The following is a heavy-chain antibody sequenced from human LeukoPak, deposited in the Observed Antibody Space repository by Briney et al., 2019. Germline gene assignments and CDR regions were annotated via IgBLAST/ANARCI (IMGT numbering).Heavy chain of an antibody. CDR1: GFIVSEHA. V-gene: IGHV3-53*01. CDR3: ARESLGADYFDY. D-gene: IGHD1-26*01. CDR2: IYSGGNT. J-gene: IGHJ4*02. Sequence: GGSLRLSCEVSGFIVSEHALSWVRQAPGKGLEWVSVIYSGGNTYYADSVKGRFTISRDNSKNTVYLQMNSLRVEDTAVYYCARESLGADYFDYWGQGTLVTVSS.